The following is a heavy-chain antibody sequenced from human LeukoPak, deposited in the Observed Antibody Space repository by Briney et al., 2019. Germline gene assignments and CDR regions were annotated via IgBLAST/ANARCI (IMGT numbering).Heavy chain of an antibody. Sequence: PGGSLRLSCAASGLSFSKAWMSWVRQAPGKGLEWVGRIKSKSDDGTAVYTAPVKGRFTISRDDSKDTLYLQMNSLKTEDTAVYYCTIDDDGGLGHWGQGTLVTVSS. CDR1: GLSFSKAW. CDR2: IKSKSDDGTA. J-gene: IGHJ4*02. D-gene: IGHD3-16*01. CDR3: TIDDDGGLGH. V-gene: IGHV3-15*01.